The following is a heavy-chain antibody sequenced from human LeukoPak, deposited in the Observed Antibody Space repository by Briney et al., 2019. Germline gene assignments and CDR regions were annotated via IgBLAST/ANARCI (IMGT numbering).Heavy chain of an antibody. D-gene: IGHD3-9*01. V-gene: IGHV1-18*01. CDR2: ISAYNGNT. J-gene: IGHJ3*02. CDR1: GYTFTSYG. CDR3: ARVVERYFDWGAGGTHAFDI. Sequence: GASVKVSCKASGYTFTSYGISWVRQAPGQGLEGMGWISAYNGNTNYAQKLQGRVTMTTDTSTSTAYMELRSLRSDDTAVYYCARVVERYFDWGAGGTHAFDIWGQGTMVTVSS.